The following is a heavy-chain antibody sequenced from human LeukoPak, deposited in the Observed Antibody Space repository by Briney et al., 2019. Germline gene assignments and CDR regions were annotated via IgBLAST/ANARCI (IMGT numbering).Heavy chain of an antibody. V-gene: IGHV4-59*12. D-gene: IGHD3-16*01. J-gene: IGHJ4*02. Sequence: SETLSLTCTVSGGSISSYYWSWIRQPPGKGLEWIGYIYYSGSTNYNPSLKSRVTISVDKSKNQFSLKLSSVTAADTAVYYCARVREVNWAADYWGQGTLVTVSS. CDR1: GGSISSYY. CDR3: ARVREVNWAADY. CDR2: IYYSGST.